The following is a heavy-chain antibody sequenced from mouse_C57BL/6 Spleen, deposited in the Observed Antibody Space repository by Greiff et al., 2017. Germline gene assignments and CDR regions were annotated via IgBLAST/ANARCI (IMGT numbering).Heavy chain of an antibody. D-gene: IGHD1-1*01. CDR3: ARWRGITTVARDYAMDY. Sequence: VQLKESGPELVKPGASVKISCKASGYSFTGYFMNWVKQSHGKSLEWIGRINPYNGDTFYNQKFKGKATLTVDKSSSTAHMELLSLTSEDFAVYYCARWRGITTVARDYAMDYWVKEPQSPSPQ. V-gene: IGHV1-37*01. CDR2: INPYNGDT. CDR1: GYSFTGYF. J-gene: IGHJ4*01.